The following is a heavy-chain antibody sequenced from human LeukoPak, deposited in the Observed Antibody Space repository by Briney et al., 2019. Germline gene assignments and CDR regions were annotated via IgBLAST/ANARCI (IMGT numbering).Heavy chain of an antibody. CDR3: ARGRSSSWYDHYYMDV. CDR1: GGSISSYY. J-gene: IGHJ6*03. V-gene: IGHV4-59*01. Sequence: SETLSLTCTVSGGSISSYYWSWIRQPPGKGLEWIGYIYYSGSTNYNPSLKSRVTISVDTSKNQFPLKLSSVTAADTAVYYCARGRSSSWYDHYYMDVWGKGTTVTVSS. D-gene: IGHD6-13*01. CDR2: IYYSGST.